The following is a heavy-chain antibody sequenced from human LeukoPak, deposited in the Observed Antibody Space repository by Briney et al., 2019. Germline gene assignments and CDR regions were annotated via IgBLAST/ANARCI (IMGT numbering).Heavy chain of an antibody. V-gene: IGHV4-59*01. D-gene: IGHD2-15*01. CDR1: GGSISSYY. Sequence: SETLSLTCTVSGGSISSYYWSWIRQPPGKGLEWIGYIYYSGSTNYNPSLKSRVTISVDTSKNQFSLKLSSVTAADTAVYYCARLILGYCSGGSCYSGDYWGQGTLVTVSS. J-gene: IGHJ4*02. CDR3: ARLILGYCSGGSCYSGDY. CDR2: IYYSGST.